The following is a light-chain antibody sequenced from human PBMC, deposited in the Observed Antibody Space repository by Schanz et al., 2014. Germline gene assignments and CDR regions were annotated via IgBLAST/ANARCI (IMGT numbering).Light chain of an antibody. CDR2: DVN. J-gene: IGLJ2*01. CDR1: SSDVGGYNY. CDR3: CSYAGSNNFVV. Sequence: QSALTQPPSASGSPGQSVTISCTGTSSDVGGYNYVSWYQQHPGKAPKLMIFDVNQRPSGVPDRFSGSKSDNTASLTVSGLQVEDEADYYCCSYAGSNNFVVFGGGTKLTVL. V-gene: IGLV2-8*01.